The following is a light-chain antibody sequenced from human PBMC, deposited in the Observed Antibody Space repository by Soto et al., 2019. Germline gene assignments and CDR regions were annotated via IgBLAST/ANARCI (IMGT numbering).Light chain of an antibody. CDR1: QSVSSN. CDR2: GAS. CDR3: QHYNNWPLT. J-gene: IGKJ2*01. Sequence: EIVMTQSPATLSVSPGERATLSCRASQSVSSNLAWYQQKPGQAPRLLIYGASTRATGIPARFSGSGSGTEFTLTISSLQSEDFAVYYCQHYNNWPLTLGQGTKLEIK. V-gene: IGKV3-15*01.